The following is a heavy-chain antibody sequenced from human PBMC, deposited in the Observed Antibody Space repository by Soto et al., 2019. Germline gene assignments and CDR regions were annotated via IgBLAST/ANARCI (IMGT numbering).Heavy chain of an antibody. J-gene: IGHJ4*02. CDR1: GGSVNRDNFY. CDR3: AREFSNSPEAFDS. V-gene: IGHV4-61*01. D-gene: IGHD6-6*01. CDR2: IYYTGST. Sequence: PSETLSLTCTVSGGSVNRDNFYWSWIRQPPGRGLEWIGYIYYTGSTNYNPSLKSRVTISIDTSRNQFSLKLSSVTAADTAVYYCAREFSNSPEAFDSGGQGRLVTVSS.